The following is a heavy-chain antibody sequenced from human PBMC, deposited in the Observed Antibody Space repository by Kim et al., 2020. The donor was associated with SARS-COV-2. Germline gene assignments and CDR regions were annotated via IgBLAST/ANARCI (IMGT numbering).Heavy chain of an antibody. V-gene: IGHV4-34*01. D-gene: IGHD3-3*01. Sequence: SETLSLTCAVYGGSFSGYYWSWIRQPPGKGLEWIGEINHIVSTNYNPSLKSRVTISVDTSKNQFSLKLSSVTAADTDVYYCARERAPTIFGVVINYYGMDSWGQGATVTVSS. J-gene: IGHJ6*02. CDR3: ARERAPTIFGVVINYYGMDS. CDR2: INHIVST. CDR1: GGSFSGYY.